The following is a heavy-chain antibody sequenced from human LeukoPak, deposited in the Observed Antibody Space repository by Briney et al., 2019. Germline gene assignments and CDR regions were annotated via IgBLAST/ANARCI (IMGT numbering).Heavy chain of an antibody. D-gene: IGHD2-8*01. CDR3: ARGAGGCTNGVCFPGNWFDP. J-gene: IGHJ5*02. V-gene: IGHV1-46*01. Sequence: GGPVKISCKAPGYTSTSYFMRSVRDAPGHGLERGGIISPSSGSTRCAQKFQGRVTMTRDMYTSTVYMELSSLRAEDTAVYYCARGAGGCTNGVCFPGNWFDPWGQGTLVTVSS. CDR1: GYTSTSYF. CDR2: ISPSSGST.